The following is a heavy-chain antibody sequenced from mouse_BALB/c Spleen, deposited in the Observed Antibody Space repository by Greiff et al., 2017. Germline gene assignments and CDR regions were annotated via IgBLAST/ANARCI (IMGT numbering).Heavy chain of an antibody. D-gene: IGHD3-3*01. CDR3: ARGGLYSAMGY. CDR1: GFNIKDYY. J-gene: IGHJ4*01. V-gene: IGHV14-1*02. CDR2: IDPENGNT. Sequence: VQLQQSGAELVRPGALVKLSCKASGFNIKDYYMHWVKQRPEQGLEWIGWIDPENGNTIYDPKFQGKASITADTSSNTAYLQLSSLTSEDTAVYYCARGGLYSAMGYRGQGTSVTVSS.